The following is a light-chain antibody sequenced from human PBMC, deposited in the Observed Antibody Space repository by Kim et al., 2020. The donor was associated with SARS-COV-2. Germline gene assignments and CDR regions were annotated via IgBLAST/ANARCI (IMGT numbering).Light chain of an antibody. CDR3: QQYTTSPT. CDR1: QNVDSSF. J-gene: IGKJ4*01. CDR2: ATS. Sequence: FSPGERATLSCRASQNVDSSFLAWYQQKPGQTPTLLIYATSTRATGIPDRFSGSGSGTDFTLSISRLEPEDFAVYYCQQYTTSPTFGGGTKVEIK. V-gene: IGKV3-20*01.